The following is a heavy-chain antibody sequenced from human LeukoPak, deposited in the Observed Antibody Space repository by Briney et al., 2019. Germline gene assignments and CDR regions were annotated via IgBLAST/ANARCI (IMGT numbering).Heavy chain of an antibody. CDR1: GGSISSSSYY. CDR2: YYSGTT. V-gene: IGHV4-39*01. J-gene: IGHJ4*02. D-gene: IGHD3-10*01. CDR3: ARRAITVAPYYFDY. Sequence: SETLSLTCTVSGGSISSSSYYWGWIRQPPGTGLEWIGLYYSGTTYYNPSLKSRVTMYADTSKSQFSLKLTSVTAADTAVYFCARRAITVAPYYFDYWGQGTLVTVSS.